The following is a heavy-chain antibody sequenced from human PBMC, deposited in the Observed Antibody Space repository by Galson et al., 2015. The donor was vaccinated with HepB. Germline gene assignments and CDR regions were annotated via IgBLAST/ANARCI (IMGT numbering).Heavy chain of an antibody. J-gene: IGHJ6*02. V-gene: IGHV1-18*04. CDR3: ASSVPRGYSYAQDV. D-gene: IGHD5-18*01. CDR1: GYTFTSYG. Sequence: SVKVSCKASGYTFTSYGISWVRQAPGQGLEWMGWISAYNGNTNYAQKFQGRVTITADESTSTAYMELSSLRSEDTAVYYCASSVPRGYSYAQDVWGQGTTVTVSS. CDR2: ISAYNGNT.